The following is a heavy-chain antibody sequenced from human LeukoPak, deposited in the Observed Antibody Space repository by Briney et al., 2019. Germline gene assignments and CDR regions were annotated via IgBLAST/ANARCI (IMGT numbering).Heavy chain of an antibody. V-gene: IGHV1-69*13. CDR2: IIPIFGTA. CDR3: ARDRQPSTKTPNYYYYYMDV. Sequence: GASVKVSCKASGYTFTSYYMHWVRQAPGQGLEWMGGIIPIFGTANYAQKFQGRVTITADESTSTAYMELSSLRSEDTAVYYCARDRQPSTKTPNYYYYYMDVWGKGTTVTISS. J-gene: IGHJ6*03. D-gene: IGHD2-2*01. CDR1: GYTFTSYY.